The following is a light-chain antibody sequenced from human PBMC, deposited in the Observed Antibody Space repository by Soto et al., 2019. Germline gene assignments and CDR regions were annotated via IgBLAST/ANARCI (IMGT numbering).Light chain of an antibody. J-gene: IGKJ1*01. CDR3: QQRSNWPPSIT. V-gene: IGKV3-11*01. Sequence: EIVLTQSPATLSFSPGERATLSCRASQSVSSYLAWYQQNPGQAPRLLIYDASNRATGIPARFSGSGSGTDFTLTISSLEPEDFAVYYCQQRSNWPPSITFGQGTKVDIK. CDR1: QSVSSY. CDR2: DAS.